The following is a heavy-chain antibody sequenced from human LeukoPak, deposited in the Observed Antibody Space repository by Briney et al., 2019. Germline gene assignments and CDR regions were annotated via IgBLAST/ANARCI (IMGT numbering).Heavy chain of an antibody. J-gene: IGHJ4*02. Sequence: GGSLRLSCAASGFTFSSYAMSWVRQAPGKGLEWVSAISGSGGSTYYADSVKGRFTISRDNSKNTLYLQMNSLRAEDTAVYYCAKDPLPRYCTNGVCANYFDCWGQGTLVTVSS. CDR1: GFTFSSYA. V-gene: IGHV3-23*01. CDR3: AKDPLPRYCTNGVCANYFDC. CDR2: ISGSGGST. D-gene: IGHD2-8*01.